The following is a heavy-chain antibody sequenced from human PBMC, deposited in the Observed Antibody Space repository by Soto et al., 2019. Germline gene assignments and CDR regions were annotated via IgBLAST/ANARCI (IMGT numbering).Heavy chain of an antibody. J-gene: IGHJ5*02. CDR2: IWYDGSNK. CDR1: GFTFSSYG. V-gene: IGHV3-33*01. D-gene: IGHD2-15*01. Sequence: GGSLRLSCAASGFTFSSYGMHWVRQAPGKGLEWVAVIWYDGSNKYYADSVKGRFTISRGNSKNTLYLQMNSLRAEDTAVYYCARDSRYCSGGSCNNWFDPWGQGTLVTVSS. CDR3: ARDSRYCSGGSCNNWFDP.